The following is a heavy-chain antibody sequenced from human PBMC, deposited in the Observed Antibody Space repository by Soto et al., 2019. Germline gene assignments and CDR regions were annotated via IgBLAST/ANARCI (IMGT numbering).Heavy chain of an antibody. CDR3: ARPLGSDSYYYYGMDV. V-gene: IGHV5-51*01. CDR1: GYSFTSYW. Sequence: GESLKISCKGSGYSFTSYWIGWVRQMPGKGLEWMGIIYPGDSDTRYSPSFQGQVTIPADKSISTAYLQWSSLKASDTAFFYCARPLGSDSYYYYGMDVWGQGTTVTVSS. J-gene: IGHJ6*02. CDR2: IYPGDSDT. D-gene: IGHD2-21*02.